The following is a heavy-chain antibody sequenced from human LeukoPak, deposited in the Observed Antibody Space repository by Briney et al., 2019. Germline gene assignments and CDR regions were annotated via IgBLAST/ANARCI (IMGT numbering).Heavy chain of an antibody. CDR2: ISSSSSTI. CDR3: ARGSGSFDY. J-gene: IGHJ4*02. Sequence: GGSLRLSCAASGFTFSSYSMNWVRQAPGKGLEWVSYISSSSSTIYYADSVKGRFTISRDNAKNSLYLQMNSLRAEDTAVYYCARGSGSFDYWGQGTLVTVSS. CDR1: GFTFSSYS. V-gene: IGHV3-48*01. D-gene: IGHD1-26*01.